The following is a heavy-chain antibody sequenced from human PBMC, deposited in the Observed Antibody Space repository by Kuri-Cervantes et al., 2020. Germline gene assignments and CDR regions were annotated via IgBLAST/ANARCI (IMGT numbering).Heavy chain of an antibody. V-gene: IGHV5-51*01. CDR3: ARRAAVAEFVDY. Sequence: GEALKISCEGSGYRFTNYWIGWVRQMPGKGLEWMGIIYVGDSDTRYSPSFQGQVTISADKSISTAYLLWRSLKASDTAIYYCARRAAVAEFVDYWGQGTLVTVSS. D-gene: IGHD6-19*01. J-gene: IGHJ4*02. CDR1: GYRFTNYW. CDR2: IYVGDSDT.